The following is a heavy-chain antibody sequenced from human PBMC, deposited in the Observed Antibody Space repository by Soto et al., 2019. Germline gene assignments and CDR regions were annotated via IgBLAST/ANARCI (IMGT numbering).Heavy chain of an antibody. CDR2: IIPVFQTA. CDR1: GGLFSSYP. J-gene: IGHJ4*02. Sequence: SVKVSCKASGGLFSSYPISWVRQVPGQGLEWMGGIIPVFQTAYYTQRFQGRVTITADESTNTAYMELSSLRSEDTAIYYCARGGSVYLWFNELWGQGTLVTVSS. CDR3: ARGGSVYLWFNEL. V-gene: IGHV1-69*13. D-gene: IGHD3-22*01.